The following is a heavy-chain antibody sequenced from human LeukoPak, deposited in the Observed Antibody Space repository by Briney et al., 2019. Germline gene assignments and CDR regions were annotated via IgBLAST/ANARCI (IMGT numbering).Heavy chain of an antibody. CDR1: GFTFSSYG. Sequence: GGSLRLSCAASGFTFSSYGMHWVRQAPGKGLEWVAFIRYDGSNKYYADSVKGRFTISRDNAKNSLYLQMNSLRAEDTAVYYCARQRSPSTDGLDYWGQGTLVTVSS. CDR2: IRYDGSNK. D-gene: IGHD4-11*01. CDR3: ARQRSPSTDGLDY. V-gene: IGHV3-30*02. J-gene: IGHJ4*02.